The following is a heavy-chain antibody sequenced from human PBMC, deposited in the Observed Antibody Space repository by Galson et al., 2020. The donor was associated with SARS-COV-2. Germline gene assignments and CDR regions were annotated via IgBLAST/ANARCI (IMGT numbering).Heavy chain of an antibody. Sequence: GESLKISCAASGFTFSDYYMSWIRQAPGKGLEWVSYISSSGSTIYYADSVKGRFTISRDNAKNSLYLQMNSLRAEDTAVYYCARETSTGRGAFDIWGQGTMVTVSS. CDR3: ARETSTGRGAFDI. CDR2: ISSSGSTI. D-gene: IGHD6-25*01. CDR1: GFTFSDYY. V-gene: IGHV3-11*01. J-gene: IGHJ3*02.